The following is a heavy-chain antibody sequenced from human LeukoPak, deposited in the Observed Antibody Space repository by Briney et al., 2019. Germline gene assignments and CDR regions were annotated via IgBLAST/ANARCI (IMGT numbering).Heavy chain of an antibody. J-gene: IGHJ5*02. CDR1: GFTFSSYD. V-gene: IGHV3-30*18. CDR2: ISYDGRHK. Sequence: PGRSLRLSCSASGFTFSSYDIHWVRQAPGKGLEWVALISYDGRHKYYADAVQGRFTISRDNSKNTLYLQMNSRRVEDTAVYYCAKADDGNYPPHHWGQGTLVTVSS. CDR3: AKADDGNYPPHH. D-gene: IGHD1-7*01.